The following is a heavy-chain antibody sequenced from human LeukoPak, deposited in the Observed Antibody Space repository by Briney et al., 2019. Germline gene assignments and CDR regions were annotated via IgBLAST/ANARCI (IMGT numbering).Heavy chain of an antibody. D-gene: IGHD6-19*01. V-gene: IGHV1-69*04. J-gene: IGHJ4*02. CDR1: GGTFSSYA. CDR2: IIPIFGIA. Sequence: GASVKVSCKASGGTFSSYAISWVRQAPGQGLEWMGRIIPIFGIANYAQKFQGRVTITADKSTNTAYMELSSLRSEDTAVYYCAQAVAGPFDYWGQGTLVTVSS. CDR3: AQAVAGPFDY.